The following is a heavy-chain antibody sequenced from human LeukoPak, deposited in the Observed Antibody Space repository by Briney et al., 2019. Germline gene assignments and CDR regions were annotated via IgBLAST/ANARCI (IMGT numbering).Heavy chain of an antibody. J-gene: IGHJ6*02. D-gene: IGHD2-2*01. CDR1: GYTFTSYD. CDR2: MNPNSGNT. CDR3: ARGVVVPAAMEYYYYYYGMDV. V-gene: IGHV1-8*01. Sequence: ASVKVSCKASGYTFTSYDINWVRQATGQGLEWMGWMNPNSGNTGYAQKFQGRVTMTRNTSISTAYMELSSLRSEDTAVYYCARGVVVPAAMEYYYYYYGMDVWGQGTTVTVPS.